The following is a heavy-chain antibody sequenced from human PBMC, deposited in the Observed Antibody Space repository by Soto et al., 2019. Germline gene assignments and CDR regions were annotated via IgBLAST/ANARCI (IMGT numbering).Heavy chain of an antibody. CDR1: GGSINSSSYF. D-gene: IGHD6-19*01. J-gene: IGHJ5*02. CDR3: ARKYSRGSRNCFDP. V-gene: IGHV4-39*01. CDR2: SYYSGST. Sequence: SETLSLTCSVSGGSINSSSYFWGWVRQPPGKGLEWIGSSYYSGSTYYNPSLRSRVTISVDTSKNQFSLKLSSVTAADTAVFYCARKYSRGSRNCFDPCGQGAMVTV.